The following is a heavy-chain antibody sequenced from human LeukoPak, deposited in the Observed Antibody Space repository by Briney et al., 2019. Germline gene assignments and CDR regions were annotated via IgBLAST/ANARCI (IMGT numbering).Heavy chain of an antibody. D-gene: IGHD5-18*01. CDR2: INPNSGGT. CDR3: ARATDTAMVTGWFDP. V-gene: IGHV1-2*02. CDR1: GYTFTDYY. J-gene: IGHJ5*02. Sequence: GASVKVSCKASGYTFTDYYMYWVRQAPGQGLEWMGWINPNSGGTNYAQKFQGRVTMTRDTSISTAYMELSRLRSDDTAVYYCARATDTAMVTGWFDPWGQGTLVTVSS.